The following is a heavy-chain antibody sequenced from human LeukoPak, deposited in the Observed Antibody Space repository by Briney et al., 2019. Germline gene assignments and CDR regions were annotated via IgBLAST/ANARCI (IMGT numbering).Heavy chain of an antibody. Sequence: GGSLRLSCAASGFTFNNAWIHWVRQAPGKGLEWVGRVKSKAAGETTDYAAPVKGRFTISRDDSKNTLYLQMNSLKSEDTAMYYCTTDLPGCNTNCYHAFDIWGQGTVVTVSS. V-gene: IGHV3-15*01. D-gene: IGHD2-2*01. CDR2: VKSKAAGETT. J-gene: IGHJ3*02. CDR1: GFTFNNAW. CDR3: TTDLPGCNTNCYHAFDI.